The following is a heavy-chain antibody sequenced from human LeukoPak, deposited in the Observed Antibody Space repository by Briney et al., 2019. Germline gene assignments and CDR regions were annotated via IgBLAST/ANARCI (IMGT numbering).Heavy chain of an antibody. J-gene: IGHJ6*03. D-gene: IGHD2-8*02. CDR3: ATTSTGDYYYYYMDV. CDR2: IYYSGST. CDR1: GGSISSYY. V-gene: IGHV4-59*01. Sequence: SETLSLTCTVSGGSISSYYWSWIRQPPGKGLEWIGYIYYSGSTNYNPSLKSRVAISVDTSKNQFSLKLSSVTAADTAAYYCATTSTGDYYYYYMDVWGKGTTVTVSS.